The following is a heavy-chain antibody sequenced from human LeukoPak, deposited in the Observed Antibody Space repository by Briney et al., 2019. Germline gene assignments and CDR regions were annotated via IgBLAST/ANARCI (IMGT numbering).Heavy chain of an antibody. CDR3: ARGSGYEYYFDY. V-gene: IGHV3-53*01. D-gene: IGHD5-12*01. CDR2: IYSGGST. CDR1: GFTVSSNY. Sequence: GGSLRLSCAASGFTVSSNYMSWVRQAPGKGLEWVSVIYSGGSTYYADSVKGRFTISRDNSKNSLYLQMNSLRAEDTAVYYCARGSGYEYYFDYWGQGTLVTVSS. J-gene: IGHJ4*02.